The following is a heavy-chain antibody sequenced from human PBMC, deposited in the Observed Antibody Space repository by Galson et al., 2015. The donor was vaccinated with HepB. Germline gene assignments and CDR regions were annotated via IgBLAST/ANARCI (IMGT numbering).Heavy chain of an antibody. CDR2: TYYRSKWYN. CDR1: GDSVSSNSAA. V-gene: IGHV6-1*01. D-gene: IGHD1-26*01. Sequence: CAISGDSVSSNSAAWNWIRQSPSRGLEWLGRTYYRSKWYNDYAVSVKSRITINPDTSKNQFSLQLNSVTPEDTAVYYCARGLEGGSYPIPYGMDVWGQGTTVTVSS. CDR3: ARGLEGGSYPIPYGMDV. J-gene: IGHJ6*02.